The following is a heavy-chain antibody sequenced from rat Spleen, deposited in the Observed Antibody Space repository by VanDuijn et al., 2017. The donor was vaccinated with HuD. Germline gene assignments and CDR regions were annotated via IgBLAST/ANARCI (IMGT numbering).Heavy chain of an antibody. Sequence: EVQLQESGPGLVKPSQSLSLTCSVTGHSITSSYRWNWIRKFPGNKLEWMGYINSAGTTNYNPSLKSRISITRDTSKNQFFLQVHSVNTEDTAMYYCASLYSSYSLYYFDYWGQGVMVTVSS. D-gene: IGHD1-2*01. V-gene: IGHV3-3*01. CDR2: INSAGTT. J-gene: IGHJ2*01. CDR3: ASLYSSYSLYYFDY. CDR1: GHSITSSYR.